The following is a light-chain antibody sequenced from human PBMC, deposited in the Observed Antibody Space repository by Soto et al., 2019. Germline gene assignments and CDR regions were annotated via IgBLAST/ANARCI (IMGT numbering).Light chain of an antibody. CDR2: SNN. Sequence: QSVLTQPPSASGTPGQRVTISCSGSSSNIGSNTVNWYQQLPGTAPKLLIYSNNQRPSGGPDRLSGAKSGTSASLAISGLQSEDEADYYCAAWDDSLNGPVFGGGTKLTVL. CDR3: AAWDDSLNGPV. V-gene: IGLV1-44*01. J-gene: IGLJ2*01. CDR1: SSNIGSNT.